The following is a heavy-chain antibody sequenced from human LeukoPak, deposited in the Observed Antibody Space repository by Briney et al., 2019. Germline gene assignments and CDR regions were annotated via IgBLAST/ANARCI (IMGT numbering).Heavy chain of an antibody. Sequence: GGSLRLSCAASEFDFSSHAMTWVRQAPGRGLEWVSAISISGSKTYYADSVKGRFTISRDNSKNTLYLQMNSLRAEDTAVYYCANEIRPNDYWGQGAQVTVSS. D-gene: IGHD4-17*01. CDR1: EFDFSSHA. V-gene: IGHV3-23*01. J-gene: IGHJ4*02. CDR3: ANEIRPNDY. CDR2: ISISGSKT.